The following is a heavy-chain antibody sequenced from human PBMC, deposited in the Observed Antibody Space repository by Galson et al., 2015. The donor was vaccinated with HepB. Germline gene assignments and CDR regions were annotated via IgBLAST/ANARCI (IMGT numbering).Heavy chain of an antibody. V-gene: IGHV1-3*01. CDR2: INAGNGNT. D-gene: IGHD5-18*01. J-gene: IGHJ4*02. CDR3: ARGRNWIQLWSPHLYFDY. Sequence: SVKVSCKASGYTFTSYALHWVRQAPGQRLEWMGWINAGNGNTKYSQKFQGRVTITRDTSASTAYMELSSLRSEDTAVYYCARGRNWIQLWSPHLYFDYRGQGTLVTVSS. CDR1: GYTFTSYA.